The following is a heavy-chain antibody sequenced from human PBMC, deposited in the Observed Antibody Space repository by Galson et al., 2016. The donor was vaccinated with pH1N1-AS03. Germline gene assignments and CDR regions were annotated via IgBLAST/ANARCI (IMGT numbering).Heavy chain of an antibody. J-gene: IGHJ5*02. D-gene: IGHD4-17*01. Sequence: PALVKPTQTLTLTCTFSEFSLTTSGVGVAWIRQPPGKALEWLALIYWDDDKRYSPSLKNRLTITKDSFRNKVVLSMTNMGPVDTAIYYCAHFLYGDYATWFDPWGQGTLVTVSS. V-gene: IGHV2-5*02. CDR1: EFSLTTSGVG. CDR3: AHFLYGDYATWFDP. CDR2: IYWDDDK.